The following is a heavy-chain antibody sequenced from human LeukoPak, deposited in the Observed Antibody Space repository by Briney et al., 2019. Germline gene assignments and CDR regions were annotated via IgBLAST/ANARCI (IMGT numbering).Heavy chain of an antibody. CDR3: ARDNYGDYLFDY. Sequence: ASVKVSCKASGYTFTSYYMHWVRQTPGQGLEWMGIINPSGGSTSYAQKFQGRVTMTRDTSTSTVYMELSSLRSEDTAVYYCARDNYGDYLFDYWGQGTLVTVSS. J-gene: IGHJ4*02. V-gene: IGHV1-46*01. D-gene: IGHD4-17*01. CDR1: GYTFTSYY. CDR2: INPSGGST.